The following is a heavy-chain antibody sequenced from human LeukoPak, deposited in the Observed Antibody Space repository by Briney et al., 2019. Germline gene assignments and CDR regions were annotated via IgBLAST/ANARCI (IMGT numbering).Heavy chain of an antibody. J-gene: IGHJ5*02. Sequence: SETLSLTCTVSGGSISSYYWSWIRQPPGKGLEWIGYIYYSGSTNYNPSLKSRVTISVDTSKNLFSLKLSSVTAADTAVYYCAATEAGYDFWSGSPIWFDPWGQGTLVTVSS. CDR3: AATEAGYDFWSGSPIWFDP. D-gene: IGHD3-3*01. V-gene: IGHV4-59*01. CDR2: IYYSGST. CDR1: GGSISSYY.